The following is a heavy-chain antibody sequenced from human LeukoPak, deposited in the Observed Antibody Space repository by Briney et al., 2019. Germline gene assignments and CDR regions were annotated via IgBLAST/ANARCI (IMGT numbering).Heavy chain of an antibody. CDR2: IYPGDSDT. J-gene: IGHJ5*02. D-gene: IGHD3-22*01. CDR3: ARTITMIVVDQPGWFDP. CDR1: GYSFTSYW. V-gene: IGHV5-51*01. Sequence: GESLKISCKGSGYSFTSYWIGWVRQMPGKGLEWMGIIYPGDSDTRYSPSFQGQVTISADKSISTAYLQWSSLKASDTAMYYCARTITMIVVDQPGWFDPWGQGTLVTVSS.